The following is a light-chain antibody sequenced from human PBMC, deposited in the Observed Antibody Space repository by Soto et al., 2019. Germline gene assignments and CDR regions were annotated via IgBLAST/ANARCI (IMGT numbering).Light chain of an antibody. CDR1: DPITKY. CDR2: AAS. CDR3: QQSHRLPRV. Sequence: DLQMTQSPSSLSAFVGDRVTITCRASDPITKYLNWYHQRPGEAPKLLIYAASSLQSGVPLRFSGSGFGTNFTLTVTNLQPEDFGTFYCQQSHRLPRVFGGGTKVDIK. J-gene: IGKJ4*01. V-gene: IGKV1-39*01.